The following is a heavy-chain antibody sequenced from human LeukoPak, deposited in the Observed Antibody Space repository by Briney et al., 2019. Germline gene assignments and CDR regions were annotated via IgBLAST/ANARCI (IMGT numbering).Heavy chain of an antibody. J-gene: IGHJ6*04. D-gene: IGHD3-10*02. CDR1: GFTFSSYC. CDR3: AELGITMIGGV. CDR2: ISTSSSYI. V-gene: IGHV3-21*01. Sequence: GGSLRLSCAASGFTFSSYCMNWVRQAPGKGLEGVSFISTSSSYIHYADSVKGRFTISRDNAKNSLYLQMNSLRAEDTAVYYCAELGITMIGGVWGKGTTVTISS.